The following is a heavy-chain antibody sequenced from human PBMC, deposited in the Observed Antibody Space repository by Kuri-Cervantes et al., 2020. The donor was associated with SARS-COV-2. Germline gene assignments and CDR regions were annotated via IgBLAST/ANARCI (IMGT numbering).Heavy chain of an antibody. CDR3: ASRYNYGGQQGYYYYGMDV. D-gene: IGHD4-23*01. V-gene: IGHV1-69*04. J-gene: IGHJ6*02. Sequence: VKVSCKASGSTFSSYAVSWVRQAPGQGLEWMGRIIPIVGITNYAQKFQGRVTITADKSTNTVYMELSSLRSEDTAVYYCASRYNYGGQQGYYYYGMDVWGQGTTVTVSS. CDR1: GSTFSSYA. CDR2: IIPIVGIT.